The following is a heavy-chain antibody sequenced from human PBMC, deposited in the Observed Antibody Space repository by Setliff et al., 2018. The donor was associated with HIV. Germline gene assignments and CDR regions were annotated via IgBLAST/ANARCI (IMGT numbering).Heavy chain of an antibody. CDR3: ARGQWPAPRPDFSDGYYNYGMDV. J-gene: IGHJ6*02. CDR2: FYYSGSP. V-gene: IGHV4-59*11. Sequence: ETLSLTCTVSGGSIRSHYWNWIRQSPGKGLEWIAYFYYSGSPNYNPSLKSRVTMSVDKSKNQISLTLTSVTAAEAAVYYCARGQWPAPRPDFSDGYYNYGMDVWGQGTTVTVSS. CDR1: GGSIRSHY. D-gene: IGHD2-2*01.